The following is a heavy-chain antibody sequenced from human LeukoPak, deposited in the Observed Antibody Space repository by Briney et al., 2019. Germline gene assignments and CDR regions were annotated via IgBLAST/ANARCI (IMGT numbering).Heavy chain of an antibody. CDR1: GGSISSDDHY. Sequence: SETLSLTCTVSGGSISSDDHYWSWIRQHPGTSLQWIGYIYYSGSTNYNPSLKSRVTISVDTSKNQFSLKLSSVTAADTAVYYCARTTGYSSGWHARWFDPWGQGALVTVSS. CDR3: ARTTGYSSGWHARWFDP. J-gene: IGHJ5*02. D-gene: IGHD6-19*01. CDR2: IYYSGST. V-gene: IGHV4-61*08.